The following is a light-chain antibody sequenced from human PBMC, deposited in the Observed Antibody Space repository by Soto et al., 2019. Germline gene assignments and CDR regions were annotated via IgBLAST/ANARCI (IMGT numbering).Light chain of an antibody. CDR2: GAS. Sequence: QSVLTQPPSVSGAPGQRVTISCTGSSPKIGAGYDVHWYQQLPGKAPKLLIYGASSRATGIPDRFSGSGSGTDFTLTISSLKPDDFATYYCQQYNSYSWTFGQGTK. V-gene: IGLV1-40*01. J-gene: IGLJ3*02. CDR3: QQYNSYSWT. CDR1: SPKIGAGYD.